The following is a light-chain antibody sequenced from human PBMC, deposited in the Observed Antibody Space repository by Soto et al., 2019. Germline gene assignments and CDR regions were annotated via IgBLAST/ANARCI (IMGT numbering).Light chain of an antibody. V-gene: IGKV2D-29*01. CDR1: ESLLHSDGKTY. Sequence: DIVLTQTPLSLSVSPGQPASISCKSSESLLHSDGKTYLCWYLQKAGQPPQVLIYEVSNRFSGVPERVSGSRSGTDFTLKISRVEAEDVGVYYCMQSIQLPWTFGQGTKVEVK. CDR2: EVS. J-gene: IGKJ1*01. CDR3: MQSIQLPWT.